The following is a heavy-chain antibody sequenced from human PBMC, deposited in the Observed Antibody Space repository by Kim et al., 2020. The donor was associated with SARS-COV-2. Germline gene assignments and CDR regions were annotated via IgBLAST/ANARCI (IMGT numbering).Heavy chain of an antibody. CDR3: VRDRAPGTGLIFHI. V-gene: IGHV3-23*01. CDR1: GFTFSAYA. D-gene: IGHD3-9*01. Sequence: GGSLRLSCTASGFTFSAYAMTWVRQAPGKGLKWLSTITNNGANTYSADSVKGRFTISRDNSKGTLFLQMNGLKAEDTAVYYCVRDRAPGTGLIFHIWGQG. CDR2: ITNNGANT. J-gene: IGHJ3*02.